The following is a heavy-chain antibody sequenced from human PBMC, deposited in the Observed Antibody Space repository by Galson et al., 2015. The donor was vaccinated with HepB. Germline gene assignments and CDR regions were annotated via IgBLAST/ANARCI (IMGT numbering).Heavy chain of an antibody. CDR2: IYPGDSDT. CDR3: ARGSAAGTLPPSYYYYGMDV. Sequence: QSGAEVKKPGESLKISCKGSGYSFTSYWIGWVRQMPGKGLEWMGIIYPGDSDTRYSPSFQGQVTISADKSISTAYLQWSSLKASDTAMYYCARGSAAGTLPPSYYYYGMDVWGQGTTVTVSS. J-gene: IGHJ6*02. CDR1: GYSFTSYW. V-gene: IGHV5-51*01. D-gene: IGHD6-13*01.